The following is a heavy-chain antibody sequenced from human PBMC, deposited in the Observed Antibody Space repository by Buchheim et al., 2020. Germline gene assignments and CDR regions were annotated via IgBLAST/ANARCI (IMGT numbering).Heavy chain of an antibody. CDR3: ARVARAGLFASYRPDHDAFDI. D-gene: IGHD1-26*01. CDR2: IYYSGST. Sequence: QVQLQESGPGLVKPSQTLSLTCTVSGGSISSGDYYWSWIRQPPGKGLEWIGYIYYSGSTYYNPSLKSRVTISVDTSKNQFSLKLSSVTAADTAVYYCARVARAGLFASYRPDHDAFDIWGQGT. J-gene: IGHJ3*02. V-gene: IGHV4-30-4*01. CDR1: GGSISSGDYY.